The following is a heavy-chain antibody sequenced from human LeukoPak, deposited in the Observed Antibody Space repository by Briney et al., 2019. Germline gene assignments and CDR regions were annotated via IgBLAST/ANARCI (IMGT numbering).Heavy chain of an antibody. CDR1: GDSFSSNY. CDR3: ARHIRGAYYYFDY. Sequence: PSETLSLTCTVSGDSFSSNYWSWIRQPPGKGLEWIGYIFHSGSTNYNPSLKSRVSISVDTSKNRFSLKMNSVTAADTAVYFCARHIRGAYYYFDYWGQGTLVTVSS. CDR2: IFHSGST. J-gene: IGHJ4*02. D-gene: IGHD3-10*01. V-gene: IGHV4-59*08.